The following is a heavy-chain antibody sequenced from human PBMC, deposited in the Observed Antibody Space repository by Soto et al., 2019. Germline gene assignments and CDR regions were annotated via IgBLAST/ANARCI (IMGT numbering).Heavy chain of an antibody. Sequence: GGSLRLSCAASGFTFSSYGMTWVRQAPGKGLEWVSGISNSGGSKAYAESVKGRFTISRDNPKNTLYLQMDSLRAEDTAIYYCGRVSCVNGPYDYWGQGALVTVSS. J-gene: IGHJ4*02. CDR2: ISNSGGSK. CDR3: GRVSCVNGPYDY. V-gene: IGHV3-23*01. D-gene: IGHD2-8*01. CDR1: GFTFSSYG.